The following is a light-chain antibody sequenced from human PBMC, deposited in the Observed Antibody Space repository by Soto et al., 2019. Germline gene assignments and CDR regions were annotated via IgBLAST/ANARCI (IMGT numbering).Light chain of an antibody. CDR2: AAS. CDR3: QQSYSTPQVT. Sequence: DIQMTQSPSSLSASVGHRVTITCRASQSISSYLNWYQQKPGKAPTLLIYAASSLQSGVPSRFSGSGSGTDFTLTISSLQPEDFATYDCQQSYSTPQVTCGQGTRLEIK. CDR1: QSISSY. V-gene: IGKV1-39*01. J-gene: IGKJ5*01.